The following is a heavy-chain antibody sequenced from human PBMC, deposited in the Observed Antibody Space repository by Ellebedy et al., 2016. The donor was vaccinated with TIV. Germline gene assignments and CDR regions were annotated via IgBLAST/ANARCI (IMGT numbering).Heavy chain of an antibody. V-gene: IGHV3-33*01. Sequence: GESLKISXGASGFTFSSYGMHWVRQAPGKGLEWVAVIWYDGSNKYYADSVKGRFTISRDNSKNTLYLQMNSLRAEDTAVYYCARDLGSTTSTGWFDPWGQGTLVTVSS. D-gene: IGHD2-2*01. CDR2: IWYDGSNK. J-gene: IGHJ5*02. CDR3: ARDLGSTTSTGWFDP. CDR1: GFTFSSYG.